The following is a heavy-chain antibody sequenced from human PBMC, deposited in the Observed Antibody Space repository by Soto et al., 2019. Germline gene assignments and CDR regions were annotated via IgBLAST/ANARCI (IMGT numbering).Heavy chain of an antibody. CDR1: GYSFTSYW. CDR3: VSSSGSYSYDAIDI. Sequence: PGESLKISCKGSGYSFTSYWISWVRQMPGKGLEWMGRIDPSDSYTNYSPSFQGHVTISADKSISTAYLQWSSLKASDTAMYYCVSSSGSYSYDAIDITGQGTMVTVSS. CDR2: IDPSDSYT. D-gene: IGHD1-26*01. J-gene: IGHJ3*02. V-gene: IGHV5-10-1*01.